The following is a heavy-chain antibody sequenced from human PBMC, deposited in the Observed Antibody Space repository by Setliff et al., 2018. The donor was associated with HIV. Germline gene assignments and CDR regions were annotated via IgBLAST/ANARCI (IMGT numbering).Heavy chain of an antibody. D-gene: IGHD5-12*01. J-gene: IGHJ4*02. V-gene: IGHV4-59*08. CDR2: VFYTGFA. CDR1: GDSIRGYY. Sequence: SETLSLTCTVSGDSIRGYYWSWIRPPPGKGLEWMGYVFYTGFAAYNPSLKSRLTISVDTSKSQFSLRLTSVTAADTAIYYCARQVSIPGVAITPVDYWGQGALVTVSS. CDR3: ARQVSIPGVAITPVDY.